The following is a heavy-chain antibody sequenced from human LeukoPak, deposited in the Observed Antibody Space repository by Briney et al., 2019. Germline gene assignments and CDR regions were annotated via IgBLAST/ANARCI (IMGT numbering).Heavy chain of an antibody. Sequence: GGSLRLSCAASGFTFSSYAMSWVRQAPGKGLEWVSAISGSGGSTYSADSVKGRFTISRDNSKNTLYLQMKSLRAEDTAVYCCAKEEWLLLGWFDPWGQGTLVTVSS. J-gene: IGHJ5*02. CDR1: GFTFSSYA. D-gene: IGHD3-22*01. V-gene: IGHV3-23*01. CDR3: AKEEWLLLGWFDP. CDR2: ISGSGGST.